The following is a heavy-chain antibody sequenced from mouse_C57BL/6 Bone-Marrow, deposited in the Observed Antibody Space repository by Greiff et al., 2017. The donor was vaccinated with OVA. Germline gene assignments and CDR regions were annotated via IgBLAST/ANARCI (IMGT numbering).Heavy chain of an antibody. CDR1: GYSFTGYY. CDR2: INPSTGGT. J-gene: IGHJ1*03. Sequence: VQLQQSGPELVKPGASVKISCKASGYSFTGYYMNWVKQSPEKSLEWIGEINPSTGGTTYNQKFKAKATLTVDKSSSTAYMQLKSLTSEDSAVYYCAREGGTTVNWYFDVWGTGTTVTVSS. CDR3: AREGGTTVNWYFDV. V-gene: IGHV1-42*01. D-gene: IGHD1-1*01.